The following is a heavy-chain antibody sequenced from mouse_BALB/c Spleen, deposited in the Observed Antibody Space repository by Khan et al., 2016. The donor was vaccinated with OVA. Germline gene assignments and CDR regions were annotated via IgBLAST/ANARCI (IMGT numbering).Heavy chain of an antibody. J-gene: IGHJ2*01. CDR3: ARRKGYYFDY. V-gene: IGHV1-80*01. CDR1: GYAFSSYW. CDR2: IYPGDGDT. Sequence: QVQLQQPGAELVRPGSSVKISCKASGYAFSSYWMNWVKQRPGQGLEWIGQIYPGDGDTNYNGKFKGKATLTADKSSSTAYMQLSSLTSEDSAVYFCARRKGYYFDYWGQGTTLTVSS.